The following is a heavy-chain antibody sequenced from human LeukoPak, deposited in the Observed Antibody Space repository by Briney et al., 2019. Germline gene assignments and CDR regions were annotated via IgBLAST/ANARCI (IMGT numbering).Heavy chain of an antibody. CDR2: INHSGST. CDR1: GGSFSGYY. Sequence: SETLSLTCAGYGGSFSGYYWSWIRQPPGKGLEWLGEINHSGSTNYNPSLKSRVTISVDTSKNQFSLKLSSVTAADTAVYYCARGDGYCSSTSCYKGAQFDYWGQGTLVTVSA. V-gene: IGHV4-34*01. D-gene: IGHD2-2*02. J-gene: IGHJ4*02. CDR3: ARGDGYCSSTSCYKGAQFDY.